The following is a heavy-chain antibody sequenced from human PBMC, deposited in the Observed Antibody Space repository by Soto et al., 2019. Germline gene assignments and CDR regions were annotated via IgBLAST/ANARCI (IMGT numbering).Heavy chain of an antibody. J-gene: IGHJ3*02. D-gene: IGHD3-10*01. V-gene: IGHV4-34*01. CDR1: GGSFSGYY. CDR2: INHSGST. CDR3: AREEGSGSAGYAFDI. Sequence: SETLSLTCAVYGGSFSGYYWSWIRQPPGKGLEWIGEINHSGSTNYNPSLKSRVTISVDTSKNQFSLKLSSVTAADTAVYYCAREEGSGSAGYAFDIWGQGTMVTVSS.